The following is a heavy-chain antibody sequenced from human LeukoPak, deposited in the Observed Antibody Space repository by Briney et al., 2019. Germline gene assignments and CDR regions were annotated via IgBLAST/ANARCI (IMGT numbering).Heavy chain of an antibody. D-gene: IGHD3-10*01. CDR1: GYTFTSYD. J-gene: IGHJ4*02. CDR3: ARGLRGFGEFDY. V-gene: IGHV1-8*01. Sequence: ASVKVSCKASGYTFTSYDINWVRQATGQGLEWMGWMNPNSGNTGYAQKFQGRVTMTRNTSISTAYMELSSLRSEDTAVYYCARGLRGFGEFDYWGQGTLVTVSS. CDR2: MNPNSGNT.